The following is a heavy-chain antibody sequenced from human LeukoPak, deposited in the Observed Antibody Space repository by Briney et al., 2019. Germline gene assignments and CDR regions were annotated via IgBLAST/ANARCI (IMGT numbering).Heavy chain of an antibody. J-gene: IGHJ4*02. D-gene: IGHD1-26*01. CDR2: IWYDGSNK. V-gene: IGHV3-33*06. CDR3: AKENPVGGTNYFDY. CDR1: GFTFSSYG. Sequence: QSGGSLRLSCAASGFTFSSYGMHWVRQAPGKGLEWVAVIWYDGSNKYYADSVKGRFIISRDDSKNALSLQLNSLRPEDTALYYCAKENPVGGTNYFDYWGQGTLVTVPS.